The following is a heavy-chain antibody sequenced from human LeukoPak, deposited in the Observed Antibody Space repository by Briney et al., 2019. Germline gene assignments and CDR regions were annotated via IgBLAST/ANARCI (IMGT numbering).Heavy chain of an antibody. CDR3: ARGRGIIAVAGTYFDY. CDR2: IYYSGST. D-gene: IGHD6-19*01. V-gene: IGHV4-39*01. Sequence: SETLSLTCTVSGGSISSSSYYWGRIRQPPGKGLEWIGSIYYSGSTYYNPSLKSRVTISVDTSKNQFSLKLSSVTAADTAVYYCARGRGIIAVAGTYFDYWGQGTLVTVSS. J-gene: IGHJ4*02. CDR1: GGSISSSSYY.